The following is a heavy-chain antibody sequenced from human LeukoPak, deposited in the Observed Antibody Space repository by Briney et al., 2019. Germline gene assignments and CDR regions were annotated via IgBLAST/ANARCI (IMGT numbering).Heavy chain of an antibody. Sequence: GGSLRLSCAASGFTFRSYAMSWVRQAPGKGLEWVSAISGSGGSTYYADSVKGRFTISRDNSKNTLYLQMNSLRAEDTAVYYCAKDVSNMVRGVSFDYWGQGTLVTVSS. J-gene: IGHJ4*02. CDR3: AKDVSNMVRGVSFDY. D-gene: IGHD3-10*01. CDR1: GFTFRSYA. V-gene: IGHV3-23*01. CDR2: ISGSGGST.